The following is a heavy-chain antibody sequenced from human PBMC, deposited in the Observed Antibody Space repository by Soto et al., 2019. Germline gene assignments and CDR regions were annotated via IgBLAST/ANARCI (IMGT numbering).Heavy chain of an antibody. CDR2: IWYDGSNK. V-gene: IGHV3-33*06. J-gene: IGHJ4*02. CDR1: GFTSSSYG. D-gene: IGHD4-4*01. Sequence: QVHLVESGGGVVQPGRSLRLSCAASGFTSSSYGMHWVRQAPGKGLEWVAVIWYDGSNKYYPDSVTGRFTISRDNSKNTLYLQMDSLRAEDTAVYYCAKDWEAVTTGVFYFDYWGQGTLVTVSS. CDR3: AKDWEAVTTGVFYFDY.